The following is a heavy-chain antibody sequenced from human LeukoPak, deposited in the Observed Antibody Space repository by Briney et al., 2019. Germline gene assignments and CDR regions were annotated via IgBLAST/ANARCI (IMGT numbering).Heavy chain of an antibody. V-gene: IGHV3-33*06. CDR1: GFTFSSYG. J-gene: IGHJ4*02. Sequence: GRSLRLSCAASGFTFSSYGMHWVRQAPGKGLEWVAVIWYDGIITYYADSVKGRFTISRDNSKNTLYLQINSLRAEDTALYYCGKKFLPLSNLGELSLLDWGQGTLVTVSS. D-gene: IGHD3-16*01. CDR2: IWYDGIIT. CDR3: GKKFLPLSNLGELSLLD.